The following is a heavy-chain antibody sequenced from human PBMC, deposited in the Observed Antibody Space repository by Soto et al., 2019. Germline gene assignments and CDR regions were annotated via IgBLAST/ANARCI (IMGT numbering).Heavy chain of an antibody. CDR1: GGSISSGDYY. Sequence: SETLSLTCTVSGGSISSGDYYWSWIRQPPGKGLVLIGYIYYSGSTYYNPSLKSRVTISVDTSKNQFSLKLSSVTAADTAVYYCARVSSYYDYYYYGMDVWGQGTTVTVSS. CDR3: ARVSSYYDYYYYGMDV. J-gene: IGHJ6*02. CDR2: IYYSGST. V-gene: IGHV4-30-4*01. D-gene: IGHD1-26*01.